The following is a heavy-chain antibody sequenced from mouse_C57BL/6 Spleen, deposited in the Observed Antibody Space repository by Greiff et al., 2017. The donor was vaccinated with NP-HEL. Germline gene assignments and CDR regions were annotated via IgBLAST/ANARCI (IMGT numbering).Heavy chain of an antibody. CDR1: GYTFTTYP. CDR2: FHPYNDDT. V-gene: IGHV1-47*01. Sequence: VQLQQSGAELVKPGASVKMSCKASGYTFTTYPIEWMKQNHGKSLEWIGNFHPYNDDTKYNEKFKGKSTLTVEKSSSTVYLELSRLTSDDSAVYYCARRGLRWGWYFDVWGTGTTVTVSS. CDR3: ARRGLRWGWYFDV. J-gene: IGHJ1*03. D-gene: IGHD1-1*01.